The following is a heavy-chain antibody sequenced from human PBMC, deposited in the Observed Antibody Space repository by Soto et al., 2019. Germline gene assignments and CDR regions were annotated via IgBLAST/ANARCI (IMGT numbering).Heavy chain of an antibody. CDR2: ILSSGTT. CDR1: GDSISSGNKY. Sequence: LSETLSLTCTVSGDSISSGNKYWSWIRQPPGKGLEWIGYILSSGTTYYNPSLKSRLTMSLDASQNQFSLKLNSLTDADTAVYFCARVPSPFDYYYAMDVWGQGTTVTVSS. CDR3: ARVPSPFDYYYAMDV. D-gene: IGHD3-16*01. J-gene: IGHJ6*02. V-gene: IGHV4-30-4*01.